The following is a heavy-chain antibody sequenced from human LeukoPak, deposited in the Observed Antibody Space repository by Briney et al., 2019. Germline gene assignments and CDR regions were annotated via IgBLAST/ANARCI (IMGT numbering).Heavy chain of an antibody. CDR3: ANEQSSSWYRQSYFDY. V-gene: IGHV3-9*01. J-gene: IGHJ4*02. CDR2: ISWNSGSI. D-gene: IGHD6-13*01. Sequence: PGGSLRLSCAASGFTFDDYAMHWVRQAPGKGLEWVSGISWNSGSICYADSVNGRFTISRDNAKNSLYLQMNSLRAEDTALYYCANEQSSSWYRQSYFDYWGQGTLVTVSS. CDR1: GFTFDDYA.